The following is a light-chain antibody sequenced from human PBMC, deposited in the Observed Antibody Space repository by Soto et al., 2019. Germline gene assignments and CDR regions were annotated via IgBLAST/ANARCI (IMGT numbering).Light chain of an antibody. CDR3: QQYSSSPIT. CDR2: DAS. CDR1: QSVSSY. V-gene: IGKV3-20*01. Sequence: EIVMTQSPATLSVSPGERATLCCRASQSVSSYLAWYQQKPGQAPRLLIYDASSRATGIPDRFSGGGSGTDFSLTISRLDPEDFAVYYCQQYSSSPITFGQGTRLEIK. J-gene: IGKJ5*01.